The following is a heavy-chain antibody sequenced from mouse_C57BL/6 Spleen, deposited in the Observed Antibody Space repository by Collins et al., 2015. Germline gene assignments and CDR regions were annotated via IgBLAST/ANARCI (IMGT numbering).Heavy chain of an antibody. CDR3: GKIYDGYSYAMDY. Sequence: EVQLQQSGPELVKPGASVKISCKASGYSFTGYFMNWVKQSHGKSLEWIGRINPYNGDTFYNQKFKGKATLTVDKSSSTAHMELLSLTSEDSAVYYCGKIYDGYSYAMDYWGQGTSVTVSS. J-gene: IGHJ4*01. CDR2: INPYNGDT. D-gene: IGHD2-3*01. CDR1: GYSFTGYF. V-gene: IGHV1-37*01.